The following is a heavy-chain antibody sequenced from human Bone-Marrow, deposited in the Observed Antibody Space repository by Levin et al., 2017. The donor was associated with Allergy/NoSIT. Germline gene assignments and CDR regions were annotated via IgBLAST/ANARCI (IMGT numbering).Heavy chain of an antibody. J-gene: IGHJ4*02. V-gene: IGHV3-23*01. Sequence: GESLKISCAASGFTFSSYAMSWVRQAPGKGLEWVSAISGSGGSTYYADSVKGRFTISRDNSKNTLYLQMNSLRAEDTAVYYCAKVKRWESIVATIILPPYYFDYWGQGTLVTVSS. D-gene: IGHD5-12*01. CDR3: AKVKRWESIVATIILPPYYFDY. CDR2: ISGSGGST. CDR1: GFTFSSYA.